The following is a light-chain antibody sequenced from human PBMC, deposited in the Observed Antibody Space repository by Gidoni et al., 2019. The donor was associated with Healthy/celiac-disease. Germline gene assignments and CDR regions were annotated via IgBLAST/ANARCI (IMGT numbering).Light chain of an antibody. CDR1: SSNIGAGYD. V-gene: IGLV1-40*01. J-gene: IGLJ3*02. Sequence: QSVLTQPPSVSGAPGQRVPISCTGSSSNIGAGYDVHWYQQLPGTAPKLLIYGNSNRPSGVPDRFSGSTSGTSASLAITGLQAEDEADYYCQSYDSSLSGSVFGGGTKLTVL. CDR2: GNS. CDR3: QSYDSSLSGSV.